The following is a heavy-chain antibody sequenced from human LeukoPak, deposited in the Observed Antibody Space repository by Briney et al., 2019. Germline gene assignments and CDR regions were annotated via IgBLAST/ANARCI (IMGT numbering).Heavy chain of an antibody. CDR1: GSSISSKYY. V-gene: IGHV4-38-2*02. J-gene: IGHJ4*02. D-gene: IGHD1-26*01. Sequence: PSETLSLTCTVSGSSISSKYYWGWIRQPPGKGLEWIGRIYHSGSTYYNPSLKSRVTISVDTSKHHFSLKLTSMTAADTAVYYCDVGILRGPDYWGQGTLVTVSS. CDR2: IYHSGST. CDR3: DVGILRGPDY.